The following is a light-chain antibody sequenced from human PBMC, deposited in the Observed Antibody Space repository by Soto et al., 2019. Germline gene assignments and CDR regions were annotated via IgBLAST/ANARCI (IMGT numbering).Light chain of an antibody. J-gene: IGKJ4*01. Sequence: EIVLTQSPGTLSLSPGERATLSCRASQSVSSSYLAWYQQKPGQAPRLLIYGASSRATGSPDRFSGSVSGTDFTLTISSLEPEDFAVYYCQQYGSSPLTFGGGTKVEIK. CDR3: QQYGSSPLT. CDR2: GAS. V-gene: IGKV3-20*01. CDR1: QSVSSSY.